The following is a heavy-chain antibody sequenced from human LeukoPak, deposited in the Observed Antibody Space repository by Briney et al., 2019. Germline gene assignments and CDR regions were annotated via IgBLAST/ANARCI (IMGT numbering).Heavy chain of an antibody. CDR3: ARRHSYGYYYYGMDV. J-gene: IGHJ6*02. CDR1: GFTFSDYY. Sequence: PGGSLRLFCSASGFTFSDYYMTWIRQAPGKGLEWVSYITGSSSYTNYADSVKGRFTISRDNGKNSLYLQMNSLRAEDTAVYYCARRHSYGYYYYGMDVWGQGTTVTVSS. V-gene: IGHV3-11*03. CDR2: ITGSSSYT. D-gene: IGHD5-18*01.